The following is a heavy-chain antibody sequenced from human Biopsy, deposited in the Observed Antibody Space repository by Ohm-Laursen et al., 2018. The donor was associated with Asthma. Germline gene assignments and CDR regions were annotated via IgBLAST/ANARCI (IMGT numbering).Heavy chain of an antibody. V-gene: IGHV3-30*06. D-gene: IGHD1-1*01. CDR1: GFSFSNFA. CDR3: VRDGTDDAFDI. Sequence: SLRLSCSASGFSFSNFAIHWVRQAPGKGLEWVGVISKDASTQDYADSVKGRFTMARDNSKNTLDLQMNSLREEDTAVYYCVRDGTDDAFDIWGQGTMVSVSS. J-gene: IGHJ3*02. CDR2: ISKDASTQ.